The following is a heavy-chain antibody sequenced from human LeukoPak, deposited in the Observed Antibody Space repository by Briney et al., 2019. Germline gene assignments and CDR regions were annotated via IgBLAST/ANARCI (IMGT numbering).Heavy chain of an antibody. Sequence: SETLSLTCTVSGGSISSYYWSWIRQPPGKGLEWIGYIYYSGSTNYNPSLKSRVTISVDTSKNQFSLKLSSVTAADTAVYYCARVDIVVVTGAFDIWGQGTMVTLSS. J-gene: IGHJ3*02. V-gene: IGHV4-59*01. D-gene: IGHD2-21*02. CDR2: IYYSGST. CDR1: GGSISSYY. CDR3: ARVDIVVVTGAFDI.